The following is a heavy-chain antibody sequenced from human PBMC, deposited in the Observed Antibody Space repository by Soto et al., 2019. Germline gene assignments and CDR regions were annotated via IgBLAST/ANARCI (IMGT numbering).Heavy chain of an antibody. CDR3: AKERDAYDSHHYFDF. D-gene: IGHD5-12*01. CDR2: ISGSSGSI. Sequence: PGGSLRLSCAASGFTFSSYSMNWVRQAPGKGLEWVSGISGSSGSIYYADSVKGRFTISRDSSKNTLFLQMNSLRAEDTALYYCAKERDAYDSHHYFDFWGQGTLVTVSS. V-gene: IGHV3-23*01. J-gene: IGHJ4*01. CDR1: GFTFSSYS.